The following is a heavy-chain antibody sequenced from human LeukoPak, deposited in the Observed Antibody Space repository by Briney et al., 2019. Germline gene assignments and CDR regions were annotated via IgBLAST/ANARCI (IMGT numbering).Heavy chain of an antibody. CDR3: ARDRIAVAGTHFDY. V-gene: IGHV1-69*05. CDR2: IIPIFGTA. Sequence: SVKVSCKASGGTFSSYAISWVRQAPGQGVEWMGGIIPIFGTANYAQKFQGRVTITTDESTSTAYMELSSLRSEDTAVYYCARDRIAVAGTHFDYWGKGTLVTVSS. CDR1: GGTFSSYA. J-gene: IGHJ4*02. D-gene: IGHD6-19*01.